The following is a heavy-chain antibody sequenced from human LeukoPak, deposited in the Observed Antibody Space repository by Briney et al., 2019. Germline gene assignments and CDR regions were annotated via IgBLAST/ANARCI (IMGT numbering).Heavy chain of an antibody. Sequence: ASVKVSCKASGYTFTGYYMHWVRQAPGQGLEWMGWINPNSGGTNYAQKFQGWVTMTRDTSISTAYMELSRLRSDDTAVYYCARGGEGHDVGYCSGGSCNYFDYWGQGTLVTVSS. J-gene: IGHJ4*02. CDR2: INPNSGGT. D-gene: IGHD2-15*01. CDR3: ARGGEGHDVGYCSGGSCNYFDY. V-gene: IGHV1-2*04. CDR1: GYTFTGYY.